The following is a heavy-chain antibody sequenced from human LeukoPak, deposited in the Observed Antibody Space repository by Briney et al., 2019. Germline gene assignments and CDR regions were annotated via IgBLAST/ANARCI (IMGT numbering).Heavy chain of an antibody. J-gene: IGHJ3*02. V-gene: IGHV3-23*01. CDR1: GFTFSSYA. D-gene: IGHD4-17*01. CDR2: ISCSGGST. CDR3: AKAFDYGDYSVAFDI. Sequence: GGSLRLSRAASGFTFSSYAMNWVRQAPGKGLEWVSAISCSGGSTYYADSVKGRFTISRDNSKNTLYLQMNSLRAEDTAVYYCAKAFDYGDYSVAFDIWGQGTMVTVCS.